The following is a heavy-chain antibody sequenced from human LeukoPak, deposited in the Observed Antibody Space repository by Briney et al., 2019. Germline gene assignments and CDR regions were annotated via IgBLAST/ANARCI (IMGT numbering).Heavy chain of an antibody. CDR3: FHYA. CDR2: IYSDGST. Sequence: GESLRLSCVASGFTFSSNYMSWVRQAPGKGLEWVSIIYSDGSTNYCDYLKGRFTISRDNYKNKMYLEMNSVRGADTAVYLCFHYAGGQGTLVTVSS. J-gene: IGHJ4*02. D-gene: IGHD3-16*01. V-gene: IGHV3-66*02. CDR1: GFTFSSNY.